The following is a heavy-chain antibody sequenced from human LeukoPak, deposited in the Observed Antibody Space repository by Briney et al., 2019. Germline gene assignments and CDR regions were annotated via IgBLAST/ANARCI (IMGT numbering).Heavy chain of an antibody. CDR1: GFTFSGYA. Sequence: GGSLRLSCAASGFTFSGYAMNWVRQAPGKGLEWVSHIYSSDTTYADSVKGRFTISRDNAKNSLYLQMKSLRDEDTAVYYCARDLHYAFDIWGQGTMVTASS. CDR2: IYSSDTT. J-gene: IGHJ3*02. D-gene: IGHD3-10*01. V-gene: IGHV3-48*02. CDR3: ARDLHYAFDI.